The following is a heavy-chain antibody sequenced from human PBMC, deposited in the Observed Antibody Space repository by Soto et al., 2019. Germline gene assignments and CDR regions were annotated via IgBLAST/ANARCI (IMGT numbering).Heavy chain of an antibody. CDR3: AILDSTDCSNGVCSFFYNQDMEV. Sequence: ASVKVSCKASGYSFTDYHIHWVRQAPGQGLEWLGRINPKSGGTSTAQKFQGWVTMTTDTSISTASMELTRLTSDDTAIHYCAILDSTDCSNGVCSFFYNQDMEVLGQGKTVTVCS. CDR1: GYSFTDYH. V-gene: IGHV1-2*04. CDR2: INPKSGGT. D-gene: IGHD2-8*01. J-gene: IGHJ6*02.